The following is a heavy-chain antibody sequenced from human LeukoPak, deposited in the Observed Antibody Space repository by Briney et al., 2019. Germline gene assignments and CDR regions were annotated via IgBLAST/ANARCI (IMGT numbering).Heavy chain of an antibody. CDR1: GFTFSSYG. Sequence: PGGSLRLSCAASGFTFSSYGMHWVRRAPGKGLEWVAVISYDGSNKYYAASVKGRFTISRDNSKNTLYLQMNSLRAEDTAVYYCAKERNDYGVLDYWGQGTLVTVSS. D-gene: IGHD4-17*01. CDR2: ISYDGSNK. CDR3: AKERNDYGVLDY. J-gene: IGHJ4*02. V-gene: IGHV3-30*18.